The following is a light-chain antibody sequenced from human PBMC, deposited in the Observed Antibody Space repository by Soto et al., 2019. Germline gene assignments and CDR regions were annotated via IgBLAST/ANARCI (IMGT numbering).Light chain of an antibody. CDR2: GAS. CDR1: QSVSSN. V-gene: IGKV3-15*01. J-gene: IGKJ2*01. CDR3: QQYYNWPPYT. Sequence: EIVMTQSPATLSVSPGERATLSCRASQSVSSNLAWYQQKPGQAPRLLMYGASTRATGIPARFSGSGSGTELTLTISRLQSEDFAFYFCQQYYNWPPYTFGQGTKLEIK.